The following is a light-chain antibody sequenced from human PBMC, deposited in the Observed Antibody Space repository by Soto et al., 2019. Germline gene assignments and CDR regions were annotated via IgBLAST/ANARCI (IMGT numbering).Light chain of an antibody. Sequence: EIVLTQSPGTLSLSPGERATLSCRASQSVSSSYLAWYQQKPGRAPRLLIYGASSRATGIPDRFSGSGSGTDFTLTISRLEPEDFAVYYCQQYGSSRTWTFGQGTRWIS. CDR3: QQYGSSRTWT. CDR1: QSVSSSY. J-gene: IGKJ1*01. V-gene: IGKV3-20*01. CDR2: GAS.